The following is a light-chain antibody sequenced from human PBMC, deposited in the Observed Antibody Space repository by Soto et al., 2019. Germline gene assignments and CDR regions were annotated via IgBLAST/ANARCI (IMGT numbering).Light chain of an antibody. CDR3: QQCNNWPRT. V-gene: IGKV3-15*01. J-gene: IGKJ2*01. CDR2: GAS. Sequence: EVVMTQSPGTLSVSPGERATLSCRASQSIGSNLAWYQQKPGQAPRLLLYGASTRATGIPARFSGSGSGTEFTLTISSLQSADLAVYYCQQCNNWPRTFGQGTKLEIK. CDR1: QSIGSN.